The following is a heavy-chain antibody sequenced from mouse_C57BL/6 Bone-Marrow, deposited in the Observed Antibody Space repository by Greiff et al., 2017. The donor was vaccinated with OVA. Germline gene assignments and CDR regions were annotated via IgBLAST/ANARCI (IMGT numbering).Heavy chain of an antibody. CDR2: IYPGNSDT. CDR1: GYTFTSYW. J-gene: IGHJ4*01. D-gene: IGHD2-5*01. Sequence: EVQRVESGTVLARPGASVKMSCKTSGYTFTSYWMHWVKQRPGQGLEWIGAIYPGNSDTSYNQKFKGKAKLTAVTSASTAYMELSSLTNEDSAVYYCTGAYYSNSYAMDYWGQGTSVTVSS. V-gene: IGHV1-5*01. CDR3: TGAYYSNSYAMDY.